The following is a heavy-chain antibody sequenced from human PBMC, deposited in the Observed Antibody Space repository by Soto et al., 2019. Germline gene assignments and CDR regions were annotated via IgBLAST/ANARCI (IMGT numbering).Heavy chain of an antibody. CDR1: GYTFTSYA. V-gene: IGHV1-3*01. J-gene: IGHJ5*02. D-gene: IGHD3-16*02. CDR2: INAGNGNT. Sequence: QVQLVQSGAEVKKPGASVKVSCKASGYTFTSYAMHWVRQAPGQRLEWMGWINAGNGNTKYSQKFQGRVTITRDTSASTAYMELSSLRSEDKAVYYCARSPNYVWGSYQHWFDPWGQGTLVTVSS. CDR3: ARSPNYVWGSYQHWFDP.